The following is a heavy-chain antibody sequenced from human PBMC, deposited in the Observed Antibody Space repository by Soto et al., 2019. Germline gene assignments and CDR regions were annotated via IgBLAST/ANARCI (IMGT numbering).Heavy chain of an antibody. CDR3: AKGSKYYYDSSGYYLD. CDR1: GFTFSSYA. CDR2: ISGSGGGT. Sequence: GGSLRLSCAASGFTFSSYAMSWVRQAPGKGLEWVSAISGSGGGTYYADSVKGRFTISRDNSKNTLYLQMNSLRAEDTAVYYCAKGSKYYYDSSGYYLDWGQGTLVTVSS. V-gene: IGHV3-23*01. D-gene: IGHD3-22*01. J-gene: IGHJ4*02.